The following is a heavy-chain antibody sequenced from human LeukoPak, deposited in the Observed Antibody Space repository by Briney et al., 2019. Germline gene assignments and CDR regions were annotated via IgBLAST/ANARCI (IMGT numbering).Heavy chain of an antibody. V-gene: IGHV5-51*01. J-gene: IGHJ4*02. CDR3: AINRIAVAGTIPYYFDY. CDR2: IYPGDSDT. D-gene: IGHD6-19*01. Sequence: HGESLKISXKGSGYSFTSYWIGWVRQMPGKGLEWMGIIYPGDSDTIYSPSFQGQVTISADKSISTAYLQWSSLKASDTAMYYCAINRIAVAGTIPYYFDYWGQGTLVTVSS. CDR1: GYSFTSYW.